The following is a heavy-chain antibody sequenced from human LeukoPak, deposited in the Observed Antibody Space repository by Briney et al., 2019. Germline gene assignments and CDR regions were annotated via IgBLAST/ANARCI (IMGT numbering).Heavy chain of an antibody. CDR2: ISSSSSYI. CDR3: ARGPLIAAAGTW. J-gene: IGHJ4*02. Sequence: PGGSLRLSCAASGFTFSSYSMNWVRQAPGKGLEWVSSISSSSSYIYYADSVKGRFTISRDNAKNSLYLQMNSLRAEDTAVYYCARGPLIAAAGTWWGQGTLVTVSS. V-gene: IGHV3-21*01. CDR1: GFTFSSYS. D-gene: IGHD6-13*01.